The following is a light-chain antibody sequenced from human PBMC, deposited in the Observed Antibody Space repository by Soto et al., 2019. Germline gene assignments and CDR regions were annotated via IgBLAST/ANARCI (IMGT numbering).Light chain of an antibody. CDR3: QQYGSSPSWT. CDR1: QSVSSSY. V-gene: IGKV3-20*01. CDR2: GAS. Sequence: EIVLTQSPGTLSLSPGERATLSCRASQSVSSSYLAWYQQKPGQAPRLLIYGASSRATGIPDRFSGSGSGTDFTLTISRLEPEDVGVYYCQQYGSSPSWTVGQGTKVEIK. J-gene: IGKJ1*01.